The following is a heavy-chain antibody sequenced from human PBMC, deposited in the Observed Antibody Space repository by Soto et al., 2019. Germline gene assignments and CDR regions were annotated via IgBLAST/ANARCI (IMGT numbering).Heavy chain of an antibody. Sequence: GAALKISGKGSGYSFSSYWIGSVRQMPGKGLEWMGIIYPGDSDTRYSPSFQGQVTISADKSISTAYLQWSSLKASDTAMYYCARQPTVVPTVTDAFDVWGQGTMVTVSS. CDR1: GYSFSSYW. V-gene: IGHV5-51*01. J-gene: IGHJ3*01. CDR2: IYPGDSDT. D-gene: IGHD2-2*01. CDR3: ARQPTVVPTVTDAFDV.